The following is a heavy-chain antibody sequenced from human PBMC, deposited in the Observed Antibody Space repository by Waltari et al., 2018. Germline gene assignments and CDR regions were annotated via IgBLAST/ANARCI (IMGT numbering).Heavy chain of an antibody. CDR1: GGSFSGYY. CDR3: AKDLLYIVGAHDAFDI. V-gene: IGHV3-23*01. D-gene: IGHD1-26*01. Sequence: VQLQQWGAGLLKPSETLSLTCAVYGGSFSGYYWSWVRQAPGKGLEWVSAISGSGGSTYYADSVKGRFTISRDNSKNTLYLQMNSLRAEDTAVYYCAKDLLYIVGAHDAFDIWGQGTMVTVSS. CDR2: ISGSGGST. J-gene: IGHJ3*02.